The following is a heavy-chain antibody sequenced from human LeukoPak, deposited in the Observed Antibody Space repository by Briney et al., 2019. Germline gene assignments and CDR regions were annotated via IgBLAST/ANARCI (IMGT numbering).Heavy chain of an antibody. D-gene: IGHD3-10*01. CDR3: ARDSRVWFHYYGMDV. V-gene: IGHV1-18*01. CDR2: ISAYNGNT. CDR1: GYTFTSYG. Sequence: ASVKVSCKASGYTFTSYGISWVRQAPGQGPEWMGWISAYNGNTNYAQKLQGRVTMTTDTSTSTAYMELRSLRSDDTAVYYCARDSRVWFHYYGMDVWGQGTTVTVSS. J-gene: IGHJ6*02.